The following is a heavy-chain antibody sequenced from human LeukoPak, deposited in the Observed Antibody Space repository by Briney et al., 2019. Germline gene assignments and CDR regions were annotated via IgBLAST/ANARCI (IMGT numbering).Heavy chain of an antibody. V-gene: IGHV4-30-4*08. J-gene: IGHJ6*02. CDR3: ARAGSSGPYCTIGSCYGMDV. Sequence: SQTLSLTCTVSGASIRSGDYYWSWVRQPPGKGLEWVGYGYCNGRSYYNPSLRSRLTMTVDTSSNQFSLELSSVTAADTAVHYCARAGSSGPYCTIGSCYGMDVWGQGTTVTVSS. CDR2: GYCNGRS. D-gene: IGHD2-8*01. CDR1: GASIRSGDYY.